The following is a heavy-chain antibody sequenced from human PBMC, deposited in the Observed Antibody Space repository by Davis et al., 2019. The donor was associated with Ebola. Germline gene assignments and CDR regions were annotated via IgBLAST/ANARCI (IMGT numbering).Heavy chain of an antibody. CDR3: ATSIAAALGNY. CDR2: VRSHGSDD. V-gene: IGHV3-30*02. Sequence: GGSLRLSCAASGFTFNIFDMHWVRQAPGRGLEWVAFVRSHGSDDHYADSVKGRFTISRDNSKNTLYLQMNSLRAEDTAVYYCATSIAAALGNYWGQGTLVTVSS. CDR1: GFTFNIFD. J-gene: IGHJ4*02. D-gene: IGHD6-13*01.